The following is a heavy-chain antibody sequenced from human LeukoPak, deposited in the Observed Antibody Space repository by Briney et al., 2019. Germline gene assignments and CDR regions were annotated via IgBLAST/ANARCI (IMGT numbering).Heavy chain of an antibody. V-gene: IGHV1-69*01. Sequence: VRQXPGQGLEWMGGIIPIFGTANYAQKFQGRVTITADESTSTAYMELSSLRSEDTAVYYCAGDSSGYCYWGQGTLVTVSS. CDR2: IIPIFGTA. D-gene: IGHD3-22*01. CDR3: AGDSSGYCY. J-gene: IGHJ4*02.